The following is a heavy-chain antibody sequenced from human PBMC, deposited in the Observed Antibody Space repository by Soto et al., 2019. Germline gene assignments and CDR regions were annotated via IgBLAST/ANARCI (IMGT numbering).Heavy chain of an antibody. Sequence: ASETLSLTCAVYGGSFSGYYWSWIRQPPGKGLEWIGEINHSGSTNYNPSLKSRVTISVDTSKNQFSLKLSSVTAADTAVYYCARGIRGVNTYYYYYMDVWGKGTTVTVSS. CDR3: ARGIRGVNTYYYYYMDV. CDR1: GGSFSGYY. V-gene: IGHV4-34*01. CDR2: INHSGST. D-gene: IGHD3-10*01. J-gene: IGHJ6*03.